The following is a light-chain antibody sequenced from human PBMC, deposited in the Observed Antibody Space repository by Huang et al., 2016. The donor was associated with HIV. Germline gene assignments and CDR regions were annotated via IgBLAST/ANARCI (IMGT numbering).Light chain of an antibody. CDR1: QSVSSSS. J-gene: IGKJ5*01. CDR2: GAS. V-gene: IGKV3-20*01. Sequence: EIVLTQSPGTLSLSPGERATLSCRASQSVSSSSLAWYQQKPGQAPRLLIYGASSRATGLPDRFSGGGSGTDLTLTISRLEPVDFAVYYCQQYGTSPITFGQGTRLEIK. CDR3: QQYGTSPIT.